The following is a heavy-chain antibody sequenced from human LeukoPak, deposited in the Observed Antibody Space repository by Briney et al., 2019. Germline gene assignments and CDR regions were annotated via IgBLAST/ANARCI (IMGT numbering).Heavy chain of an antibody. CDR2: ISYDGSNK. V-gene: IGHV3-30*18. D-gene: IGHD1-26*01. J-gene: IGHJ5*02. CDR1: GFTFSSYG. Sequence: GGSLRLSCAASGFTFSSYGMHGVRQAPGKGLEWVAVISYDGSNKDYADSVKGRFTISRDNSKNTLYLQMNSLRAEDTAVYYCAKSLVGATLGYELDWFDPWGQGTLVTVSS. CDR3: AKSLVGATLGYELDWFDP.